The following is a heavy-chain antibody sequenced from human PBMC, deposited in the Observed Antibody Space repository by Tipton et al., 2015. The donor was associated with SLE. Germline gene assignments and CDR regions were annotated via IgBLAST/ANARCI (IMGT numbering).Heavy chain of an antibody. J-gene: IGHJ4*02. CDR3: ARNKAVAGTVIEY. Sequence: TLPLTCIVSGGSIKNHYWSWIRQAPGMGLEWIGYIYYSGGTNYNPSLKSRVTMSVDTSKNQFSLKLTSLTAADTALYYCARNKAVAGTVIEYWGPGTLVTVSS. CDR1: GGSIKNHY. V-gene: IGHV4-59*11. D-gene: IGHD6-19*01. CDR2: IYYSGGT.